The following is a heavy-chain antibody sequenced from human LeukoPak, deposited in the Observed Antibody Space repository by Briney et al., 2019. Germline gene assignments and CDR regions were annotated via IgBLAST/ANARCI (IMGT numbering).Heavy chain of an antibody. D-gene: IGHD3-22*01. CDR3: ARDEYYYDSSGSFDY. V-gene: IGHV4-34*01. CDR1: GGSISSYY. J-gene: IGHJ4*02. Sequence: ETLSLTCTVSGGSISSYYWSWIRQPPGKGLEWIGEINHSGSTNYNPSLKSRVTISVDTSKNQFSLKLSSVTAADTAVYYCARDEYYYDSSGSFDYWGQGTLVTVSS. CDR2: INHSGST.